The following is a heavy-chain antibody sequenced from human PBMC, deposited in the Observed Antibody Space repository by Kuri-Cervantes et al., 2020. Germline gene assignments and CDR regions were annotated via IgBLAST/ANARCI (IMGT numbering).Heavy chain of an antibody. V-gene: IGHV1-24*01. J-gene: IGHJ6*02. Sequence: ASVKVSCKVSGYTLTELSMHWVRQAPGKGLEWMGGFDPEDGETIYAQKFQGRVTMTEDTSTGTAYMELSSLRSEDTAVYYCALPFGELLQAKGNYYYGMDVWGQGTTVTVSS. CDR1: GYTLTELS. CDR3: ALPFGELLQAKGNYYYGMDV. CDR2: FDPEDGET. D-gene: IGHD3-10*01.